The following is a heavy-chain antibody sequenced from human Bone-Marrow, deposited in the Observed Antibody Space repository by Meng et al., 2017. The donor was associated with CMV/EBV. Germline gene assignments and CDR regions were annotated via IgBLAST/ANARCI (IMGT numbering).Heavy chain of an antibody. D-gene: IGHD2-2*01. CDR2: ISAYNGNT. Sequence: ASVKVSCKASGYTFTSYGISWVRQAPGQGLEWMGWISAYNGNTNYAQKLQGRVTMTTDTSTSTAYMELRSLRSDDTAVYYCAKRGANCTRTGCYYYFDHWGQGTLVTVSS. CDR3: AKRGANCTRTGCYYYFDH. J-gene: IGHJ4*02. V-gene: IGHV1-18*01. CDR1: GYTFTSYG.